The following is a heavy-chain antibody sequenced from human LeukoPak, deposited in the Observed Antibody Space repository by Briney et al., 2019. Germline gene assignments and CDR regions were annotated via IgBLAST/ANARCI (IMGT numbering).Heavy chain of an antibody. CDR3: ARGRGYSYGYFAW. CDR1: RGTFSSYA. V-gene: IGHV1-69*06. D-gene: IGHD5-18*01. Sequence: ASVKVSCKASRGTFSSYAISWVRQAPGQGLEWMGGIIPIFGTANYAQKFQGRVTITADKSTSTAYMELSSLRSEDTAVYYCARGRGYSYGYFAWWGQGTLVTVSS. CDR2: IIPIFGTA. J-gene: IGHJ4*02.